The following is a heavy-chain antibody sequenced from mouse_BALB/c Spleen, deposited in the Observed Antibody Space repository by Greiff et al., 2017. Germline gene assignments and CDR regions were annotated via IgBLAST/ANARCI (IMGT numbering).Heavy chain of an antibody. V-gene: IGHV3-2*02. CDR3: ARGVSDY. CDR1: GYSITSDYA. J-gene: IGHJ2*01. Sequence: QSGPGLVKPSQSLSLTCTVTGYSITSDYAWNWIRQFPGNKLEWMGYISYSGSTSYNPSLKSRISITRDTSKNQFFLQLNSVTTEDTATYYCARGVSDYWGQGTTLTVSS. CDR2: ISYSGST.